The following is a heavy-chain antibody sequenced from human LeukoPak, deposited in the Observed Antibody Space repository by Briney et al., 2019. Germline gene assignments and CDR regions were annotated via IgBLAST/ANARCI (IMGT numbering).Heavy chain of an antibody. Sequence: SETLSLTCTVSGGSIGSYYWSWIRQPPGKGLEWIGFIYYTGSATYSPSLERRVTMSVDTSKSQFSLQMTSVTAADTAVYYCATKASPGFYDYWGQAPWSLSPQ. V-gene: IGHV4-59*01. J-gene: IGHJ4*01. CDR2: IYYTGSA. CDR3: ATKASPGFYDY. D-gene: IGHD2/OR15-2a*01. CDR1: GGSIGSYY.